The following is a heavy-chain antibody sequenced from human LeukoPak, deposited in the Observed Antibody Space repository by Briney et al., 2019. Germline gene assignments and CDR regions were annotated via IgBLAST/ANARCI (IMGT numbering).Heavy chain of an antibody. V-gene: IGHV3-30-3*01. Sequence: GRSLRLSCAASGFTFSSYAMHWVRQAPGKGLEWVAVISYDGSNKYYADSVKGRFTISRDNSKNTLYLQMSSLRAEDTAVYYCAREKSRGGLDYWGQGTLVTVSS. CDR2: ISYDGSNK. CDR3: AREKSRGGLDY. D-gene: IGHD3-10*01. CDR1: GFTFSSYA. J-gene: IGHJ4*02.